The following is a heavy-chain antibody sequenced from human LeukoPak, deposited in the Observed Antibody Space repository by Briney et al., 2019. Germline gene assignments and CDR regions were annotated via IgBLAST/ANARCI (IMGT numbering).Heavy chain of an antibody. CDR3: AKEGSPYYYDSSGPLSLDY. CDR1: GFTFSSYA. Sequence: PGGSLRLSCAASGFTFSSYAMSWVRQAPGKGLEWVSAISGSGGSTYYADSVKGRFTISRDNSKNTLYLQMNSLRAEDTAVYYCAKEGSPYYYDSSGPLSLDYWGQGTLVTVPS. D-gene: IGHD3-22*01. J-gene: IGHJ4*02. V-gene: IGHV3-23*01. CDR2: ISGSGGST.